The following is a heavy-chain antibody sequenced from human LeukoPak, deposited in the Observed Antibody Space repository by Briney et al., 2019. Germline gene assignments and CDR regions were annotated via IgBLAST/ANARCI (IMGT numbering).Heavy chain of an antibody. J-gene: IGHJ4*02. D-gene: IGHD6-13*01. CDR2: IYYSGST. V-gene: IGHV4-59*08. CDR3: ARVVRQQLGYFDY. Sequence: SETLSLTCTVSGGSISSYYWSWIRQPPGKGLEWIGYIYYSGSTNYNPSLKSRVTISVDTSKNQFSLKLSSVTAADTAVYYCARVVRQQLGYFDYWGQGTLVTVSS. CDR1: GGSISSYY.